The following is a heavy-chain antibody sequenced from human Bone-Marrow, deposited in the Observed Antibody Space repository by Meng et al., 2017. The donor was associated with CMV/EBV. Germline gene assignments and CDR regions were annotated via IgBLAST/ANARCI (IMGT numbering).Heavy chain of an antibody. CDR3: AIDSSGYYPSGMDV. CDR2: IHYSGSS. CDR1: GGSISGYF. Sequence: SETLSLTCTVSGGSISGYFWSWIRQPPGKGLEWIAYIHYSGSSIYNPSLKSRVTMSVDTSANQFSLRLSSVTAADTAVYYCAIDSSGYYPSGMDVWGPGTTVTGSS. V-gene: IGHV4-59*01. D-gene: IGHD3-22*01. J-gene: IGHJ6*02.